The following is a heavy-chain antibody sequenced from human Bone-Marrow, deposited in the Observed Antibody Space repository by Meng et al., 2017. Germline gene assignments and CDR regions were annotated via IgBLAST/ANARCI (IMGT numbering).Heavy chain of an antibody. J-gene: IGHJ4*02. CDR3: ARDIAVGGWDQLGY. CDR2: INTDGSST. V-gene: IGHV3-74*01. Sequence: GESLKISCAASGFTFSSYWMHWVRQAPGKGLVWVSRINTDGSSTRYADSVKGRFSISRDNAKNTLYLQMNSLRAEDTAVYYCARDIAVGGWDQLGYWGQGTLVTVSS. D-gene: IGHD6-19*01. CDR1: GFTFSSYW.